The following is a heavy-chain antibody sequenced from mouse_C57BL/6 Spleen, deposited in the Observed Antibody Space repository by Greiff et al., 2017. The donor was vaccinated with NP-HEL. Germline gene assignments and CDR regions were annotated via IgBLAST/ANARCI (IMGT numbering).Heavy chain of an antibody. V-gene: IGHV3-6*01. CDR3: ARDYGSSYVFAY. Sequence: EVKLMESGPGLVKPSQSLSLTCSVTGYSITSGYYWNWIRQFPGNKLEWIGYISYDGSNNYNPSLKNRISITRDTSKNQFFLKLNSVTTEDTATYYCARDYGSSYVFAYWGQGTLVTVSA. J-gene: IGHJ3*01. D-gene: IGHD1-1*01. CDR2: ISYDGSN. CDR1: GYSITSGYY.